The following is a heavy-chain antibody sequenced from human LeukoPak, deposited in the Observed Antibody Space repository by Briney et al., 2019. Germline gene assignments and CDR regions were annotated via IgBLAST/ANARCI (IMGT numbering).Heavy chain of an antibody. V-gene: IGHV1-3*01. CDR3: VQVNAFDI. CDR1: GYTFTSYA. Sequence: ASVKVSCKASGYTFTSYAMHWVRQAPGQRLEWMGWINAGNHNTKYSQKFQGRVTITRDTSASTAYMELSSLRSEDTAVYYCVQVNAFDIWGQGTMVTVSS. J-gene: IGHJ3*02. D-gene: IGHD3-22*01. CDR2: INAGNHNT.